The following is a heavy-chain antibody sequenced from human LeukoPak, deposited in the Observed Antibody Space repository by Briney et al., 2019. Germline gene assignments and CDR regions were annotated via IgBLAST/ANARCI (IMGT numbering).Heavy chain of an antibody. Sequence: ASVKVSCKASGYTFTGYYMHWVRQAPGQGLEWMAWINPNSGGTYYAQNFHDRITVTRDTSISTAYMELGRLRSDDTAIYYCARANALYCSSTSCLFDYWGQGTLVTVSS. CDR2: INPNSGGT. J-gene: IGHJ4*02. CDR3: ARANALYCSSTSCLFDY. V-gene: IGHV1-2*02. D-gene: IGHD2-2*01. CDR1: GYTFTGYY.